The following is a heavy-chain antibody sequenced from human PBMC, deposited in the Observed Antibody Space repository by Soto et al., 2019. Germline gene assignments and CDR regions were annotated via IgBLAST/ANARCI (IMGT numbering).Heavy chain of an antibody. CDR1: GYTFSSLD. D-gene: IGHD2-15*01. CDR3: GRGVGAGIDY. CDR2: MSPNSGNT. V-gene: IGHV1-8*01. J-gene: IGHJ4*02. Sequence: QVQLVQSGAEVKKPGASVKVSCKASGYTFSSLDINWVRQATGQGLEWMGWMSPNSGNTGYAQNFQGRIAMTRDTSTSTAYMELSSLTSEDTAMYYCGRGVGAGIDYWGQGTLVTVSS.